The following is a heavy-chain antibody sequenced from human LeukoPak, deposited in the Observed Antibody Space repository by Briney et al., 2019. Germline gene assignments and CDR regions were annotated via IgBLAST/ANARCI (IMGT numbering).Heavy chain of an antibody. Sequence: GGSLRLSCVASGFIFSTYGMNWVRQAPGKGLEWVAVISYEGGNKDYSDSVKGRFTISRDNSKSTLYLQLNSLGADDTAVYYCAKDRHRGGYDPDGMDVWGQGTTVTVSS. CDR2: ISYEGGNK. V-gene: IGHV3-30*18. CDR3: AKDRHRGGYDPDGMDV. J-gene: IGHJ6*02. D-gene: IGHD5-24*01. CDR1: GFIFSTYG.